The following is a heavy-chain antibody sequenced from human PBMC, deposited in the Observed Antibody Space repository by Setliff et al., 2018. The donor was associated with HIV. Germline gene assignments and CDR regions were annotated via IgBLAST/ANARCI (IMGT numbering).Heavy chain of an antibody. Sequence: SETLSLTCAVSGQSITSDYHWGWIRQPPGKGLEWIASIHHSGVTSYNSSLESRVTISLDTSKNQFSLNLDSVTAADTAVYYCARCLYASNGDAFDIWGQGTMVTVSS. J-gene: IGHJ3*02. CDR3: ARCLYASNGDAFDI. CDR2: IHHSGVT. V-gene: IGHV4-38-2*01. CDR1: GQSITSDYH. D-gene: IGHD2-8*01.